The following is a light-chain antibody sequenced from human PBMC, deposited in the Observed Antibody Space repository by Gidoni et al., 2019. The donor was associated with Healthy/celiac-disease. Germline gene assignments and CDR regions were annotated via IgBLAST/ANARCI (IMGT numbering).Light chain of an antibody. CDR2: DVS. V-gene: IGLV2-14*01. CDR3: SSYTSSILYV. CDR1: GSDVGGYNY. J-gene: IGLJ1*01. Sequence: QSALTQPASGSGSPGQSITISCTGTGSDVGGYNYVSWYQQHPGKAPKLMIYDVSNRPSGVSNRFSGSKSGNTASLTISGLQAEDEADYYCSSYTSSILYVFGTGTKVTVL.